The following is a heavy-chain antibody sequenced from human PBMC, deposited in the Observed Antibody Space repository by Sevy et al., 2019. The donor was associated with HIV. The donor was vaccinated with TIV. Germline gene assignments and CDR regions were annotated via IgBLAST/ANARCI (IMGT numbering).Heavy chain of an antibody. J-gene: IGHJ4*02. CDR1: GDSVSSNSAA. D-gene: IGHD6-13*01. V-gene: IGHV6-1*01. Sequence: QSQTLSLTCAISGDSVSSNSAAWNWIRQPPSRGLEWLGRTYYRSKWYNDYAVSVKSRITINPDTSKNHFSLQLNSVTPEDTAVYYCARDRGSSSWPFDYWGQGTLVTVSS. CDR3: ARDRGSSSWPFDY. CDR2: TYYRSKWYN.